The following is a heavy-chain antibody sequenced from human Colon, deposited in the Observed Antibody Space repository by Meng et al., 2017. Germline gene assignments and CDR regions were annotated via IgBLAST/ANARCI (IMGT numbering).Heavy chain of an antibody. J-gene: IGHJ4*02. CDR3: ARDGLLEMFSFDS. V-gene: IGHV1-46*01. CDR1: GYSFTNYY. CDR2: INPNGGST. Sequence: ASVKVSCKTSGYSFTNYYLHWLRQAPGQGPEWMGIINPNGGSTTYAQKFQGRVTMTGDMSTSTVYMELNSLRSEDTAMYYCARDGLLEMFSFDSWGQGTLVTVSS. D-gene: IGHD3-10*02.